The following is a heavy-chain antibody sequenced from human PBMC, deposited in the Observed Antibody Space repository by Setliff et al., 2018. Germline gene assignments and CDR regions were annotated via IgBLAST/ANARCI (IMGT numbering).Heavy chain of an antibody. V-gene: IGHV4-34*01. Sequence: SETLSLTCSVYGESFSNNYWSWLRQPPGKGLEWIGESNHSGGTSYNASLKSRLSMSVDTSRNQFSLKLTSVTAADTAVYYCASPRRDDLDSPFDPFDIWGHGTRVTVSS. CDR1: GESFSNNY. CDR3: ASPRRDDLDSPFDPFDI. D-gene: IGHD3-3*01. J-gene: IGHJ3*02. CDR2: SNHSGGT.